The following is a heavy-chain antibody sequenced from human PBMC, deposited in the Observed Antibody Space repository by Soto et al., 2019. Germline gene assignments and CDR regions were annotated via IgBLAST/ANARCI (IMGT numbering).Heavy chain of an antibody. CDR2: ISYDGSNK. D-gene: IGHD6-19*01. CDR1: GFTFSSYA. CDR3: ARKRDSRGWYSGDSYYYGMDV. J-gene: IGHJ6*02. V-gene: IGHV3-30-3*01. Sequence: QVQLVESGGGVVQPGRSLRLSCAASGFTFSSYAMHWVRQAPGKGLVWVAVISYDGSNKYYADSVKGRFTISRDNSKNTLYLQMNRLRAEDTAVYYCARKRDSRGWYSGDSYYYGMDVWGQGTTVTVSS.